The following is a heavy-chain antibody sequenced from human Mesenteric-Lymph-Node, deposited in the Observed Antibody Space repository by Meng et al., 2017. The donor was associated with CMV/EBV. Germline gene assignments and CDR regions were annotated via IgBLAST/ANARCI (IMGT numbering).Heavy chain of an antibody. CDR2: ISSSSSYI. Sequence: GGSLRLSCAASGFTFSSYSMNWVRQAPGKGLEWVSSISSSSSYIYYADSVKGRFTISRDNAKNSLYLQMNSLRAEDTAVYYCARNYDFWSGYYVEYYYYYYGMDVWGQGTTVTVSS. CDR1: GFTFSSYS. D-gene: IGHD3-3*01. V-gene: IGHV3-21*01. J-gene: IGHJ6*02. CDR3: ARNYDFWSGYYVEYYYYYYGMDV.